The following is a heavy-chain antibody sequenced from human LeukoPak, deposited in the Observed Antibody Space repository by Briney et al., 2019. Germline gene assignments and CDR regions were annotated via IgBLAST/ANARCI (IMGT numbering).Heavy chain of an antibody. Sequence: SETLSLTCTVSGGSISSSSYYWGWIRQPPGKGLEWIGSMYYSGSTNYNPSLKTRVTISVDKSKNQFSLKLSSVTAADTAVYYCARASHHYGGYSHFDYWGQGTLVTVSS. CDR3: ARASHHYGGYSHFDY. J-gene: IGHJ4*02. V-gene: IGHV4-39*07. D-gene: IGHD4-17*01. CDR1: GGSISSSSYY. CDR2: MYYSGST.